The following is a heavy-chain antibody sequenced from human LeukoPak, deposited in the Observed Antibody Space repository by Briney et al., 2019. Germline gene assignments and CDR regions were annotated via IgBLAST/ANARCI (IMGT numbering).Heavy chain of an antibody. V-gene: IGHV4-59*01. J-gene: IGHJ4*02. CDR3: AREVVAAAGTVDY. Sequence: SETLSLTCTVSDSISSYSWSWIRQPPGKGLEWIGYIYYSGSTNYSPSLKSRVTISVDTSKNQFSLKLNSVTAADTAVYYCAREVVAAAGTVDYWGQGTLVTVSS. D-gene: IGHD6-13*01. CDR1: DSISSYS. CDR2: IYYSGST.